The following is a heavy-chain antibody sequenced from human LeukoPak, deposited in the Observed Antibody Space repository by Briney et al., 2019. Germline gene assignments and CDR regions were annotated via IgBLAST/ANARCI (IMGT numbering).Heavy chain of an antibody. D-gene: IGHD4-4*01. V-gene: IGHV4-31*03. CDR1: GGSISSGGYY. CDR3: ARADADSSGYYLDH. J-gene: IGHJ4*02. Sequence: SETLSLICTVSGGSISSGGYYWSWIRQHPGKGPEWIGYIYYTGSTYYNPSLKSRLTMSVDTSKNQFSLKLTSVTAADTAVYYCARADADSSGYYLDHWGQGTLVTVSS. CDR2: IYYTGST.